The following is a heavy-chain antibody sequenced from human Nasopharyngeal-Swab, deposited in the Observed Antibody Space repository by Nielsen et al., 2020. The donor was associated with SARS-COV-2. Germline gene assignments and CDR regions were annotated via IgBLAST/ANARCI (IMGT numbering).Heavy chain of an antibody. Sequence: GESLKISCAASGFTFSSYGMHWVRQAPGKGLEWVAVISYDGSNKYYADSVKGRFTISRDNAQNSLSLQMNSLREEDTAIYYCARASKTGAAAGLHPFGNWGQGTLVTVSS. V-gene: IGHV3-30*03. CDR3: ARASKTGAAAGLHPFGN. CDR2: ISYDGSNK. D-gene: IGHD6-13*01. J-gene: IGHJ4*02. CDR1: GFTFSSYG.